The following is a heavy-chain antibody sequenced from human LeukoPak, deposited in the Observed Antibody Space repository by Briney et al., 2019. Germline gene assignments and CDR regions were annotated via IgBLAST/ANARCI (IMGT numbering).Heavy chain of an antibody. J-gene: IGHJ4*02. D-gene: IGHD3-22*01. CDR1: GYTFTGYY. CDR3: ARGTYYDSSGFLYY. Sequence: ASVKVSCKASGYTFTGYYMHWVRQAPGQGLEWMGRINPNSGGTNYAQKFQGRVTMTRDTSISTAYMELSRLRSEDTAVYYCARGTYYDSSGFLYYWGPGTLVTVSS. CDR2: INPNSGGT. V-gene: IGHV1-2*06.